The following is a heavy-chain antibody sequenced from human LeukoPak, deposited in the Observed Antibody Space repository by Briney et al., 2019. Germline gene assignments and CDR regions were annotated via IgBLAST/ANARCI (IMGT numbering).Heavy chain of an antibody. D-gene: IGHD3-9*01. J-gene: IGHJ4*02. Sequence: SETLSLTCTISGGSISSSSFYWGWIRQPPGKGLEWIGSINYGGSTSYNPSLKNRVTVSLDTSKTQFSLRLSSVTAADTAFYYCARVLRYFDWPWDYGGKGTLVTVSS. CDR1: GGSISSSSFY. CDR3: ARVLRYFDWPWDY. V-gene: IGHV4-39*01. CDR2: INYGGST.